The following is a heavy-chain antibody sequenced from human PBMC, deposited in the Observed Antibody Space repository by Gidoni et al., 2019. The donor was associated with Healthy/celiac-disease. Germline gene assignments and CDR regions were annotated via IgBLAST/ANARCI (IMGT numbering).Heavy chain of an antibody. CDR2: ISWDGGST. D-gene: IGHD1-26*01. CDR3: AKGGTGIVGAFDY. J-gene: IGHJ4*02. Sequence: EVQLVESGGVVVQPGGSLRLSFPASGFTFDDYTMHWVRQAPGQGLEWVSLISWDGGSTYYADSVKGRFTISRDNSKNSLYLQMNSLRTEDTALYYCAKGGTGIVGAFDYWGQGTLVTVSS. V-gene: IGHV3-43*01. CDR1: GFTFDDYT.